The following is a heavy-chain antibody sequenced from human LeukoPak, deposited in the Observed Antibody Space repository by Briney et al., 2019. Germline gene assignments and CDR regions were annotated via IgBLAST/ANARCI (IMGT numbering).Heavy chain of an antibody. D-gene: IGHD3-3*01. CDR3: ARDDEVLRFFLPYL. V-gene: IGHV3-21*01. J-gene: IGHJ4*02. CDR1: GFTFSSYS. CDR2: ISSSSSYI. Sequence: KSGGSLRLSCAASGFTFSSYSMNWVRQAPGKGLEWVSSISSSSSYIYYADSVKGRFTISRDNAKNSLYLQMNSLRAEDTAVYYCARDDEVLRFFLPYLWGQGTLVTVSS.